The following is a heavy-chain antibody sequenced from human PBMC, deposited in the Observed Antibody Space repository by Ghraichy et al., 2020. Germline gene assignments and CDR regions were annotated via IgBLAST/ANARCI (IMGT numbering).Heavy chain of an antibody. J-gene: IGHJ3*02. CDR2: IYESGNS. CDR1: GGSIRDYY. V-gene: IGHV4-59*01. CDR3: ARDVGIGADAFDI. Sequence: SQTLSLTCTVSGGSIRDYYWSWIRQPPGKGLEWIGFIYESGNSNYNPSLKSRVTISIDTSKNQFSLNLMSVTAADTAVYYFARDVGIGADAFDIWGQGTLVTVSS. D-gene: IGHD3-3*01.